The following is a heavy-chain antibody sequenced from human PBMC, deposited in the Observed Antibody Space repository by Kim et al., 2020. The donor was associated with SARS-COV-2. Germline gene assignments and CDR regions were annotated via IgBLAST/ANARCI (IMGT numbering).Heavy chain of an antibody. CDR3: AKGHMVRGVIGNYYYGMDV. J-gene: IGHJ6*02. V-gene: IGHV3-30*02. D-gene: IGHD3-10*01. Sequence: GRFTISRDNSKNTLYLQMNSLRAEDTAVYYCAKGHMVRGVIGNYYYGMDVWGQGTTVTVSS.